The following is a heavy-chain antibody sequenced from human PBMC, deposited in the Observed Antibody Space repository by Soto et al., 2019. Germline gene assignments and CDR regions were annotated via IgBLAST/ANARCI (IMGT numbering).Heavy chain of an antibody. Sequence: PGGSLRLSCAASGFTFSSYAMSWVRQAPGKGLEWVSAISGSGGSTYYADSVKGRFTISRDNSKNTLYLQMNSLRAEDTAVYYCAKDQSGGRYDILTGYYGPTYYYYGMDVWGQGTTVTVSS. D-gene: IGHD3-9*01. CDR2: ISGSGGST. CDR3: AKDQSGGRYDILTGYYGPTYYYYGMDV. V-gene: IGHV3-23*01. J-gene: IGHJ6*02. CDR1: GFTFSSYA.